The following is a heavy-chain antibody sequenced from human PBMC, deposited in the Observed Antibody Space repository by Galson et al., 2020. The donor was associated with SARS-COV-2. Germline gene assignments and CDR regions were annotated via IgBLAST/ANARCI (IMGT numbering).Heavy chain of an antibody. J-gene: IGHJ4*02. Sequence: GESLKISCKASGYTFTSYYMHWVRQAPGQGLEWMGIINPSGGSTSYAQKFQGRVTMTRDTSTSTVYMELSSLRSEDTAVYYCARGYYYGSGSYYRTAYYFDYWGQGTLVTVSS. CDR1: GYTFTSYY. D-gene: IGHD3-10*01. CDR3: ARGYYYGSGSYYRTAYYFDY. CDR2: INPSGGST. V-gene: IGHV1-46*01.